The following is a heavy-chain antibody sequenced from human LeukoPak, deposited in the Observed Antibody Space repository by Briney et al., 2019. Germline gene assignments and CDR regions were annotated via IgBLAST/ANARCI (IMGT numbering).Heavy chain of an antibody. CDR2: IKADGGEK. J-gene: IGHJ4*02. CDR1: GFTFSSYA. Sequence: GGSLRLSCAASGFTFSSYAMSWFRQTPGKGLEWVAKIKADGGEKDHVASVKGRFTISRDNAKNSLYLQMNSLRVEDTAVYYCARGGAARPDFWGQGTLVTVSS. CDR3: ARGGAARPDF. V-gene: IGHV3-7*01. D-gene: IGHD6-6*01.